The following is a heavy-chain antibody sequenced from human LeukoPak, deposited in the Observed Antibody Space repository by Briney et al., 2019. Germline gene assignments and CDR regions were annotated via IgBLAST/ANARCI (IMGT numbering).Heavy chain of an antibody. D-gene: IGHD5-18*01. Sequence: ASVKVSCKTSGYTFSNYYIHWVRQAPGQGLEWMGMIHPNPSGGSTSYPQKFQGRVTMTRDTSISTAYMELSRLRSDDTAVYYCARERWGYTDWGQGTLVTVSS. CDR1: GYTFSNYY. J-gene: IGHJ4*02. CDR3: ARERWGYTD. V-gene: IGHV1-46*01. CDR2: IHPNPSGGST.